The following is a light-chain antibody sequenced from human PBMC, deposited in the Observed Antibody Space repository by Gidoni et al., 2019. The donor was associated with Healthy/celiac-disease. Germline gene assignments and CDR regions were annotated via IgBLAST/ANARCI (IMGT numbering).Light chain of an antibody. V-gene: IGKV3-20*01. CDR1: QSVSSSY. Sequence: EIVLTQSPGTLSLSPGERATLSCRASQSVSSSYLAWYQQKPGQAPRILIYGASSRATGIPDRVSGSGSGTDFTLTISRLEPEDFAVYYCQQYGSSPRKCGQGTKVEIK. CDR3: QQYGSSPRK. CDR2: GAS. J-gene: IGKJ1*01.